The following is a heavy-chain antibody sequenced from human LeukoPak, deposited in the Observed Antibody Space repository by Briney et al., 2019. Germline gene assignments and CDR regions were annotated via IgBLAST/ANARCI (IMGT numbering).Heavy chain of an antibody. J-gene: IGHJ4*02. CDR2: IIPIFGTA. CDR3: ARGLLYDILTGYSSHFDY. D-gene: IGHD3-9*01. Sequence: GASVKVSCKAPGGTFSSYAISWVRQAPGQGLEWMGRIIPIFGTASYAQKFQGRVTITTDESTSTAYMELSSLRSEDTAVYYCARGLLYDILTGYSSHFDYWGQGTLVTVSS. CDR1: GGTFSSYA. V-gene: IGHV1-69*05.